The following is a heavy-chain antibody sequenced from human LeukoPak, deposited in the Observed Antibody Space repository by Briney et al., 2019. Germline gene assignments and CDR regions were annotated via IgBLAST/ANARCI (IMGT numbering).Heavy chain of an antibody. J-gene: IGHJ5*02. CDR2: INHSGST. CDR3: AMLDCSSTSCPPEDWFDP. CDR1: GGSFSGYY. Sequence: SETLSLTCAVYGGSFSGYYWSWIRQPPGKGLEWIGEINHSGSTNYNPSLKSRVTISVDTSKNQFSLKLSSVTAADTAVYYCAMLDCSSTSCPPEDWFDPWGQGTLVTVCS. D-gene: IGHD2-2*01. V-gene: IGHV4-34*01.